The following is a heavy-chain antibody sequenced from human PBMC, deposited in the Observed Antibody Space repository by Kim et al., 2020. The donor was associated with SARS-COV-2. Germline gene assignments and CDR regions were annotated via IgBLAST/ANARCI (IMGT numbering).Heavy chain of an antibody. J-gene: IGHJ4*02. CDR3: ARQDYGGNSCVDY. V-gene: IGHV5-10-1*01. Sequence: YSPSFQGHVTISADKSISTAYLQWSSLKASDTAMYYCARQDYGGNSCVDYWGQGTLVTVSS. D-gene: IGHD4-17*01.